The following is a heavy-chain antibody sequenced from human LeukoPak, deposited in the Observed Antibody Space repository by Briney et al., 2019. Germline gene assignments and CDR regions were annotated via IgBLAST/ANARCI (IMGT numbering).Heavy chain of an antibody. CDR3: ARQLANTAAFDI. Sequence: PSETLSLTCTVSGGSINTYYWSWIRQPPGKGLEWIAYVRDNGESNYKLSLKSRVAISLDTANNQISLRLNFVTAADTAIYYCARQLANTAAFDIWGLGTMVTVSS. CDR1: GGSINTYY. D-gene: IGHD5-18*01. CDR2: VRDNGES. J-gene: IGHJ3*02. V-gene: IGHV4-59*08.